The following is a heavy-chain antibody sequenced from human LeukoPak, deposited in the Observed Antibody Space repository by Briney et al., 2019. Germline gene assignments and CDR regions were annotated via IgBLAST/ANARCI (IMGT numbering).Heavy chain of an antibody. J-gene: IGHJ4*02. CDR3: ARHESIVVVVAARGFDY. Sequence: PSETLSLTCTVSGGSISSSSYYWGWIGQPPGKGLEWIGSIYYSGSTSYNPSLKSRVTISVDTSKNQFSLKLSSVTAADTAVYYCARHESIVVVVAARGFDYWGQGTLVTVSS. CDR1: GGSISSSSYY. D-gene: IGHD2-15*01. V-gene: IGHV4-39*01. CDR2: IYYSGST.